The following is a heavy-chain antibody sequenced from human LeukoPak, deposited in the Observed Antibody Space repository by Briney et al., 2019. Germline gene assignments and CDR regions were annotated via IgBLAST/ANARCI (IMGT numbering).Heavy chain of an antibody. CDR3: AKAETMTQRGYFDY. CDR1: GFFFSNYG. CDR2: VSYDGSNK. J-gene: IGHJ4*02. V-gene: IGHV3-30*18. Sequence: GGSLRLSCAASGFFFSNYGMHWVRQAPGKGLEWVAVVSYDGSNKYYADSVKGRFTISRDNSKNTLSLQMSSLRAEDTAVYYCAKAETMTQRGYFDYWGQGTLVTVSS. D-gene: IGHD1-1*01.